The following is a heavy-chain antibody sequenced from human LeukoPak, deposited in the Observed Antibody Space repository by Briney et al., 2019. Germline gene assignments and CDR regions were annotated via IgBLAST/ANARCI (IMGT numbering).Heavy chain of an antibody. J-gene: IGHJ1*01. CDR2: INPNSGGT. CDR3: ARDLRGSYRSVPSYFQH. CDR1: EYTFTGYY. V-gene: IGHV1-2*02. D-gene: IGHD1-26*01. Sequence: GASVKVSCKASEYTFTGYYMHWVRQAPGQGLEWMGWINPNSGGTNYAQKFQGRVTMTRDTSISTAYMELSRLRSDDTAVYYCARDLRGSYRSVPSYFQHWGQGTLVTVSS.